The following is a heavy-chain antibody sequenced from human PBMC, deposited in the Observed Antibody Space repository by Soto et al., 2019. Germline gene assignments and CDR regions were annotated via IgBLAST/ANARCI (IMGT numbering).Heavy chain of an antibody. CDR3: ARWSYLDY. CDR2: ISGSDGKT. CDR1: GFSFGSYA. J-gene: IGHJ4*02. V-gene: IGHV3-23*01. D-gene: IGHD3-3*01. Sequence: GSLKISCAASGFSFGSYALSWVRQAPGKGLEWVSTISGSDGKTFYADSVKGRFSISRDTSQSTLYLQMNSLRADDTAMYYCARWSYLDYWGQGT.